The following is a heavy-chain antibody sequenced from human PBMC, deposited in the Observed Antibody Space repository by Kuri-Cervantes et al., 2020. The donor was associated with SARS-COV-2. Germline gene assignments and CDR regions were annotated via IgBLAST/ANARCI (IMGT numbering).Heavy chain of an antibody. J-gene: IGHJ4*02. D-gene: IGHD4-11*01. CDR3: VRIRAATVIADY. V-gene: IGHV2-70*11. CDR2: IDWDDDK. Sequence: LRLSCATSGFTLGDYGMYWVRQPPGKALEWLARIDWDDDKYYKTSLSTRLSISKDTSKDQVVLTMTNMDPVDTGTYYCVRIRAATVIADYWGRGALVTVSS. CDR1: GFTLGDYGM.